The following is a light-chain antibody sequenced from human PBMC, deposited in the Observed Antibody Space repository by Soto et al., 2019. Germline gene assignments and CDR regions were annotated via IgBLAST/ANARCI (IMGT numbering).Light chain of an antibody. V-gene: IGLV2-23*02. Sequence: QSVLTQPASVSGSPGQSITFSCTGTSSDVGSYNLASWYQQHPGKAPKLMISEVSKRPSGVSIRFSGSKSGNTASLTISGLQAEDEADYYCCSYAGSGTFYVFGTGTKVTVL. J-gene: IGLJ1*01. CDR3: CSYAGSGTFYV. CDR2: EVS. CDR1: SSDVGSYNL.